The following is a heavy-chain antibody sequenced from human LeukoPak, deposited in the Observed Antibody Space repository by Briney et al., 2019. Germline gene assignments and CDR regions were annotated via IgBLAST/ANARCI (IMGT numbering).Heavy chain of an antibody. Sequence: GGSLRLSCAASGFTFSSYAMNWVRQAPGKGLEWVSGISGSGSSTNYAASVEGRFTVSRDNSNNTPYLQMNSLRAEDTAVYYCAKDARRDGYSYDYWGQGTLVTVSS. CDR2: ISGSGSST. CDR1: GFTFSSYA. V-gene: IGHV3-23*01. J-gene: IGHJ4*02. CDR3: AKDARRDGYSYDY. D-gene: IGHD5-24*01.